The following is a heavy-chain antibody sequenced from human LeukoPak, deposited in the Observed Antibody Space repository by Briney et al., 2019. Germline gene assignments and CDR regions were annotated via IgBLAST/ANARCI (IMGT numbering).Heavy chain of an antibody. J-gene: IGHJ5*02. Sequence: GESLKISCKGSGYNFTNYWIGWVRQMPGKGLEWMGIIYPGDSDTIYSRSFQGQVTISADKSISTAYLQWNSLKASDTAMYYCARLVGVGAPFWSDPWGQGTLVPVSS. CDR1: GYNFTNYW. CDR3: ARLVGVGAPFWSDP. D-gene: IGHD1-26*01. V-gene: IGHV5-51*01. CDR2: IYPGDSDT.